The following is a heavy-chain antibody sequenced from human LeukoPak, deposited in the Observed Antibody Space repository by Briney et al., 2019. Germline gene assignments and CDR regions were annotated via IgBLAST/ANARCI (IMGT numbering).Heavy chain of an antibody. V-gene: IGHV3-30*02. CDR1: GFTFSSYG. CDR2: IRYDGSNK. Sequence: GGSMRLSCAASGFTFSSYGMHWVRQAPGKGLEWVAFIRYDGSNKYYADSVKGRFTISRDNSKNTLYLQMNSLRAEDTAVYYCAKVGATTNDYWGQGTLVTVSS. D-gene: IGHD1-26*01. CDR3: AKVGATTNDY. J-gene: IGHJ4*02.